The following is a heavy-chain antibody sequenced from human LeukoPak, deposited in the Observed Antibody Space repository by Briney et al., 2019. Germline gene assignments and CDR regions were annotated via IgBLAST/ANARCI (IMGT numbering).Heavy chain of an antibody. V-gene: IGHV4-59*01. Sequence: SETLSLTCTVSGGSISSYYWSWIRQPPGKGLEWIGYIYYSGSTNYNPSLKSRVTISVDTSKNQFSLKLSSVTAADTAVYYCAAPSPHLLRYFDWLPGVIAYWGQGTLVIV. CDR3: AAPSPHLLRYFDWLPGVIAY. CDR1: GGSISSYY. CDR2: IYYSGST. D-gene: IGHD3-9*01. J-gene: IGHJ4*02.